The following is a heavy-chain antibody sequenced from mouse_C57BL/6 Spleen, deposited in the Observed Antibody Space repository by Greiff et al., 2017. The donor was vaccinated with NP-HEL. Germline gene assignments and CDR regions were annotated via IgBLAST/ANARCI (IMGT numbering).Heavy chain of an antibody. CDR1: GYTFTDYY. Sequence: EVQLQQSGPVLVKPGASVKMSCKASGYTFTDYYMNWVKQSHGKSLEWIGVINPYNGGTSYNQKFKGKATLTVDKSSSTAYMELNSLTSEDSAVYYCAREDYYGSRGPLDYWGQGTTLTVSS. CDR2: INPYNGGT. V-gene: IGHV1-19*01. CDR3: AREDYYGSRGPLDY. D-gene: IGHD1-1*01. J-gene: IGHJ2*01.